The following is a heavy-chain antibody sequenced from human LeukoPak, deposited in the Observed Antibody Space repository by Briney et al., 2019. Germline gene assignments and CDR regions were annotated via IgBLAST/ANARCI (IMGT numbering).Heavy chain of an antibody. CDR3: ARVASRSISSRCFDH. Sequence: SETLSRTCTVSGGSINGYYWNWIRQPPGKALEWIGFIYSSGTTNYNPSLKSRVTISLDTSNKQFSLRLTSVTAADTAVYFCARVASRSISSRCFDHWGQGTLVTVSS. CDR1: GGSINGYY. V-gene: IGHV4-4*08. J-gene: IGHJ4*02. D-gene: IGHD6-6*01. CDR2: IYSSGTT.